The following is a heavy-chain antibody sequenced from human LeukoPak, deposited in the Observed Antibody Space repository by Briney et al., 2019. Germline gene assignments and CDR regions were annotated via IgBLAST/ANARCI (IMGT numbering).Heavy chain of an antibody. CDR3: ASGNPYSGSYPKGNFDY. CDR1: GGSFSGYY. CDR2: INHSGST. V-gene: IGHV4-34*01. D-gene: IGHD1-26*01. J-gene: IGHJ4*02. Sequence: SETLSLTCAVYGGSFSGYYWSWIRQPPGKGLEWIGEINHSGSTNYSPSLKSRVTISVDTSKNQFSLKLSSVTAADTAVYYCASGNPYSGSYPKGNFDYWGQGTLVTVSS.